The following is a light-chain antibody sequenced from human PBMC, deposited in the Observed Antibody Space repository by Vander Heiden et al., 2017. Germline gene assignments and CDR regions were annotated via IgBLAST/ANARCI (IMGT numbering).Light chain of an antibody. CDR1: TSNIGRNT. Sequence: SVLTQPPSTSGTPGHRLTISCSGSTSNIGRNTVNWYQQLPGTAPKLLIYSNNQRPSGVPDRFSGSKSGTSASLAISGLQSEDEADYYCAAWDDSLNGWVFGGGTKLTVL. CDR2: SNN. J-gene: IGLJ3*02. V-gene: IGLV1-44*01. CDR3: AAWDDSLNGWV.